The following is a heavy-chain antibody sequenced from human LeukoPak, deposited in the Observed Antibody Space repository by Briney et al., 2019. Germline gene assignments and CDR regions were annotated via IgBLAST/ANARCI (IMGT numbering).Heavy chain of an antibody. CDR3: ARIRDNMGAFDV. CDR1: GGSISCSY. CDR2: ISASGST. Sequence: SETLSLTCTVSGGSISCSYWTWIRQPAGRGLEWIGRISASGSTNYNPSLKSRVTMSLDTSKNHFSLNLTSVTAADTAVYSCARIRDNMGAFDVWGQGTMVTVSS. D-gene: IGHD2-21*01. J-gene: IGHJ3*01. V-gene: IGHV4-4*07.